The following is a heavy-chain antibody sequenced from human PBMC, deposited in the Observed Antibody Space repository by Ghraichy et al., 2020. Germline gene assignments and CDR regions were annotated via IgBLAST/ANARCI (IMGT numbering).Heavy chain of an antibody. D-gene: IGHD2-21*01. J-gene: IGHJ4*02. Sequence: SQTLSLTCAISGDSVSSNSNSATWNWIRQSPSRDLEWLGRTYYRSKWYNDYAVSVRGRITINADTSKNQFSLHLNSVTPEDTAVYYCARRSGDPGYFDYWDQGTLVTVSS. V-gene: IGHV6-1*01. CDR3: ARRSGDPGYFDY. CDR1: GDSVSSNSNSAT. CDR2: TYYRSKWYN.